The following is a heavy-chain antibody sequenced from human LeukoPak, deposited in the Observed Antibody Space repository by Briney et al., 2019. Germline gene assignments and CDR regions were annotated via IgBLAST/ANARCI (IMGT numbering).Heavy chain of an antibody. J-gene: IGHJ4*02. CDR1: GFTVSSNY. D-gene: IGHD6-13*01. CDR3: ATLGRPAAGPLASFDY. Sequence: GGSLRLSCAASGFTVSSNYMSWVRQAPGKGLEWVSAISGSGGSTYYADSVKGRFTISRDNSKNTLYLQMNSLRAEDTAVYYCATLGRPAAGPLASFDYWGQGTLVTVSS. CDR2: ISGSGGST. V-gene: IGHV3-23*01.